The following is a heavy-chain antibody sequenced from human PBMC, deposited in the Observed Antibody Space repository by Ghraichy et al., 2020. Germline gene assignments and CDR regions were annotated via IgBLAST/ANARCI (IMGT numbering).Heavy chain of an antibody. J-gene: IGHJ4*02. CDR3: ASGRPFDY. CDR1: GFTVSANY. Sequence: LSLTCAASGFTVSANYMGWVRQAPGKGLEWVSLISSGYITYYTDSVKGRFTISRDNSKNTLYLQMNSLRAEDTAVYYCASGRPFDYWGQGTLVTVSA. D-gene: IGHD1-14*01. V-gene: IGHV3-53*01. CDR2: ISSGYIT.